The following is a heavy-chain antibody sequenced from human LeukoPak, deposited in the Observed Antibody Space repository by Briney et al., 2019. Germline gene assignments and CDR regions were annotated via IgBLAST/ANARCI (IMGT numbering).Heavy chain of an antibody. Sequence: GGSLRLSCAASGFTFSNVLMSWVRQAPGKGLEWVGRIKRKSDGGTPDYAAPVKGRFTISRDDSINTLYLQMNSLKTDDTAVYHCVTGGHYFGTWGQGTLVTVSP. D-gene: IGHD3-10*01. CDR2: IKRKSDGGTP. CDR3: VTGGHYFGT. V-gene: IGHV3-15*01. J-gene: IGHJ5*02. CDR1: GFTFSNVL.